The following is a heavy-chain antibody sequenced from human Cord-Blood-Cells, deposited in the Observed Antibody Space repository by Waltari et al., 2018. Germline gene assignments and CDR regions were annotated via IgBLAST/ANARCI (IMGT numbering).Heavy chain of an antibody. Sequence: QVQLVQSGAEVKKPGASVKVSCKASGYTFTGYYMHWLRQAPGQGLEWMGWINPNSGGTNDAQKFQGRVTMTRDTSISTAYMELSRLRSDDTAVYYCARGDGSIAAAGTDYWGQGTLVTVSS. V-gene: IGHV1-2*02. CDR3: ARGDGSIAAAGTDY. CDR2: INPNSGGT. D-gene: IGHD6-13*01. J-gene: IGHJ4*02. CDR1: GYTFTGYY.